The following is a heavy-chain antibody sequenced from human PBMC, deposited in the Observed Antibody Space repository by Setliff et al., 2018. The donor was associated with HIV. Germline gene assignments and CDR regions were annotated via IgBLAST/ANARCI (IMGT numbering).Heavy chain of an antibody. V-gene: IGHV4-39*01. D-gene: IGHD5-12*01. CDR2: IHYSGST. Sequence: SETLSLTCTVSGGSISRSSYYWGWIRQPPGKGLEWIGSIHYSGSTYYNPSLKSRVTISVDTSKNQFSLKLSSVTAADTAVYCCARPEMATITSFGFDIWGPGTMVTVSS. J-gene: IGHJ3*02. CDR3: ARPEMATITSFGFDI. CDR1: GGSISRSSYY.